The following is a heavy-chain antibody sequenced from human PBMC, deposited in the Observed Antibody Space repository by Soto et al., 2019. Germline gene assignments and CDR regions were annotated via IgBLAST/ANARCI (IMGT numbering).Heavy chain of an antibody. Sequence: GGSLRLSCAASGFTFSNAWMNWVRQAPGKGLEWVGRIKSKTDGGTTDYAAPVKGRFTISRDDSKNTLYLQMNSLKTEDTAVYYCTTYYDILTGPLLGYYYYGMDVWGQGTTVTVSS. D-gene: IGHD3-9*01. J-gene: IGHJ6*02. V-gene: IGHV3-15*07. CDR3: TTYYDILTGPLLGYYYYGMDV. CDR2: IKSKTDGGTT. CDR1: GFTFSNAW.